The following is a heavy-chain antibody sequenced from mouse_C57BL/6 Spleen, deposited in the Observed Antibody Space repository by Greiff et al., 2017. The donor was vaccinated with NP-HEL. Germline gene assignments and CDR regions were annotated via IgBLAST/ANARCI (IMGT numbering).Heavy chain of an antibody. CDR3: ARLGSKPSYWYFDV. CDR1: GYTFTSYG. CDR2: IYPRSGNT. D-gene: IGHD2-5*01. Sequence: VQLQESGAELARPGASVKLSCTASGYTFTSYGISWVKQRTGQGLEWIGEIYPRSGNTYYNEKFKGKATLTADKSSSTAYMELRSLTSEDSAVYFWARLGSKPSYWYFDVWGTGTTVTVSS. V-gene: IGHV1-81*01. J-gene: IGHJ1*03.